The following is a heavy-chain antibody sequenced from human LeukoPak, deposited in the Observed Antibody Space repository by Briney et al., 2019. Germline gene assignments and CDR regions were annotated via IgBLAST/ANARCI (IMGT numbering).Heavy chain of an antibody. J-gene: IGHJ4*02. CDR2: IYHSGST. CDR3: ARAGLLWFGEY. D-gene: IGHD3-10*01. Sequence: SETLSLICTVSGGSISSYYWSWIRQPPRKGLEWIGYIYHSGSTNYNPSLKSRVTISVDTSKNQFSLKLSSVTAADTAVYYCARAGLLWFGEYWGQGTLVTVSS. CDR1: GGSISSYY. V-gene: IGHV4-59*12.